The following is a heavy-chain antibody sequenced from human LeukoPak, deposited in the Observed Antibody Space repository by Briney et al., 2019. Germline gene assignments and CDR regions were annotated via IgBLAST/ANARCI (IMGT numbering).Heavy chain of an antibody. CDR2: IYYSKNT. CDR1: GFTFSKYT. Sequence: GSLRLSCAASGFTFSKYTMNWVRQAPGKGLEWIGSIYYSKNTYYNPSLKSRVTISADTSKNQFSLTLGSVSATDTAVYYCVSPRGFSYGYFDYWGQGTLVTVSS. CDR3: VSPRGFSYGYFDY. D-gene: IGHD5-18*01. V-gene: IGHV4-59*05. J-gene: IGHJ4*02.